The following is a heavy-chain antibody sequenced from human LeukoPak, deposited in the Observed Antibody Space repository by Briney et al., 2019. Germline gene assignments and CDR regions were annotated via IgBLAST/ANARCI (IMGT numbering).Heavy chain of an antibody. CDR1: GFTFDDYG. V-gene: IGHV3-20*04. J-gene: IGHJ4*02. Sequence: GGSLRLSCAASGFTFDDYGMSWVRQAPGKGLEWDSGINWNGGSTGYADSVKGRFTISRDNAKNSLYLQMNSLRAEDTAVYYCARDPTVLRPEEHDYWGQGTLVTVSS. CDR3: ARDPTVLRPEEHDY. D-gene: IGHD1/OR15-1a*01. CDR2: INWNGGST.